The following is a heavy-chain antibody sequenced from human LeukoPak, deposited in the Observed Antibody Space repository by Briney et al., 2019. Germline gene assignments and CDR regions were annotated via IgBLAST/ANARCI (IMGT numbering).Heavy chain of an antibody. V-gene: IGHV3-53*01. J-gene: IGHJ4*02. CDR1: GFTVSSNY. CDR3: ARDPCSSTFCYDY. CDR2: IYSGGST. D-gene: IGHD2-2*01. Sequence: VGSLRLSCAASGFTVSSNYMSWVCQAPGKGLEWVSVIYSGGSTYYADSVKGRFTISRDNSKNTLYLQMNSLRAEDTAVYYCARDPCSSTFCYDYWGQGTLVTVSS.